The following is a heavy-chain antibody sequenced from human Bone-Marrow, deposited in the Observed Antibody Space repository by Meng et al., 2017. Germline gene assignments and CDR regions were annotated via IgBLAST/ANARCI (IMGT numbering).Heavy chain of an antibody. Sequence: ASVKVSCKVSGYTLTELSMHWVRQAPGKGLEWMGGFDPEDGETIYAQKFQGRVTMTEDTSTDTAYMELSSLRSEDTAVYYCARDGSSRNVSGSYYFVLGYYFDYWGQGTLVTVSS. CDR1: GYTLTELS. CDR3: ARDGSSRNVSGSYYFVLGYYFDY. CDR2: FDPEDGET. D-gene: IGHD1-26*01. V-gene: IGHV1-24*01. J-gene: IGHJ4*02.